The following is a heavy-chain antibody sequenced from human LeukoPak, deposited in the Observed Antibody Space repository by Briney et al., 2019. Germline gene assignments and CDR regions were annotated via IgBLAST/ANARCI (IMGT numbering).Heavy chain of an antibody. J-gene: IGHJ4*02. V-gene: IGHV4-30-4*08. Sequence: YWIGWVRQMPGKGLEWIGYIYYSGNTFYNPSLKSRITISVDTSKNQFSLKLSSVTAADTAVYYCARRIAAAGNFDFWGQGTLVTVSS. CDR2: IYYSGNT. CDR3: ARRIAAAGNFDF. CDR1: Y. D-gene: IGHD6-13*01.